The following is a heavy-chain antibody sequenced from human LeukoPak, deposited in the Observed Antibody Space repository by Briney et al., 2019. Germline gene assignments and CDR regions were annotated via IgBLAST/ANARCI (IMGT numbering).Heavy chain of an antibody. CDR2: ISYDGSGK. D-gene: IGHD5-24*01. Sequence: GGSLRLSCAASEFTFNTYAMHWVRQAPGKGLEWVAAISYDGSGKYYAHSVKGRFTISRDNSKNTLYLQMNSLRAEDTAMYYCARGPLTGRWPDMGFDYWGQGTLVTVSS. CDR1: EFTFNTYA. CDR3: ARGPLTGRWPDMGFDY. J-gene: IGHJ4*02. V-gene: IGHV3-30*04.